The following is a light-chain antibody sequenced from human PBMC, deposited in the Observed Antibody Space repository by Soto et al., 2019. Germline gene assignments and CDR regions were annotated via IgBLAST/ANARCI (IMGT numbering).Light chain of an antibody. CDR3: MQGGHWTRDT. CDR2: KVS. V-gene: IGKV2-30*01. Sequence: VTMTQSPLSLLVSLGQPASISCRSSQSLVVSDGHTYLYWFLQRPGQPPRRLIYKVSNRVSGGPDRISGSDSGTDIQLKLSRVQADDGGVYYCMQGGHWTRDTVGKGT. CDR1: QSLVVSDGHTY. J-gene: IGKJ2*01.